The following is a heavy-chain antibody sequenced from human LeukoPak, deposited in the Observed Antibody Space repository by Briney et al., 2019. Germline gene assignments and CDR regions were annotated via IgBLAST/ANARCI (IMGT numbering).Heavy chain of an antibody. Sequence: PGGSLRLSCAASGFTFTTYWMTWVRQAPGKGLEWVANIKQDGTEKYYVDSVKGRFTISRDNAKNTLYLQMNSLRAEDTAVYYCARKDIAVAANLDYWGQGTLVTVSS. CDR3: ARKDIAVAANLDY. D-gene: IGHD6-19*01. CDR2: IKQDGTEK. CDR1: GFTFTTYW. V-gene: IGHV3-7*03. J-gene: IGHJ4*02.